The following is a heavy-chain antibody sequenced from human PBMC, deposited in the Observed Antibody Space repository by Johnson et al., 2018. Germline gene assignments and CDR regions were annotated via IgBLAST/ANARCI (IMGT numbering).Heavy chain of an antibody. V-gene: IGHV1-8*01. CDR2: MNPNSGNT. Sequence: QVQLVQSGAEVKKPGASVKVSCKASGYTFTTYDLNWVRQATGHGLAWMVWMNPNSGNTGYAQKFQGRVILTRNTSSSTAYWELSSLRSEDTAVYFCARSYYYASGTYYYYMDGWGKGTTVAVS. CDR1: GYTFTTYD. CDR3: ARSYYYASGTYYYYMDG. J-gene: IGHJ6*03. D-gene: IGHD3-10*01.